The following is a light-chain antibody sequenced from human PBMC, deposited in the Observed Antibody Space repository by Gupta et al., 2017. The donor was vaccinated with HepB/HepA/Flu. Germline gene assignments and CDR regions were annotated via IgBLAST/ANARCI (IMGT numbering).Light chain of an antibody. CDR3: QQSADSPPT. CDR1: LSVSSSY. Sequence: ELVLTQSPGTLSLSPGDRATLSCRASLSVSSSYLAWYQQKAGQAPRLLIYGASTRATGIPDRFSGSGSGTDFTLTISSLEPEDFAVYFCQQSADSPPTFGQGTKVEIE. CDR2: GAS. V-gene: IGKV3-20*01. J-gene: IGKJ1*01.